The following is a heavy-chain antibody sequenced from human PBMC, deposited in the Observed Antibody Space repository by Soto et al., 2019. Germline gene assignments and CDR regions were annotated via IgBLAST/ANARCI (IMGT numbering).Heavy chain of an antibody. J-gene: IGHJ4*01. V-gene: IGHV3-11*01. CDR2: ISSRSGTI. D-gene: IGHD5-18*01. CDR1: GFSFSDYY. Sequence: GGSLRLSCASSGFSFSDYYMTWIRQAPGQGLEWVSYISSRSGTIFYADSVKGRFTLSRDNSKNSMYLQMNSLRAEDTAVYYCAREVDRALVGSPHYFDYWGQGTLVTVSS. CDR3: AREVDRALVGSPHYFDY.